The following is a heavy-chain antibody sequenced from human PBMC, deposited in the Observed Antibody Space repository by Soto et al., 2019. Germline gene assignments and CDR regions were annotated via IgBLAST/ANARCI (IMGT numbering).Heavy chain of an antibody. J-gene: IGHJ4*02. D-gene: IGHD3-22*01. Sequence: QVQLQESGQGLVKPSETLSLTCTVSGGSISSYYWSWIRQPAGKGLEWIGRIYTSGSTNYNPSLKSRVTMSVDTSKNQFSLKLSSVTAADTAVYYCAGTFYYDSSGYYPFDYWGQGTLVTVSS. CDR3: AGTFYYDSSGYYPFDY. CDR2: IYTSGST. V-gene: IGHV4-4*07. CDR1: GGSISSYY.